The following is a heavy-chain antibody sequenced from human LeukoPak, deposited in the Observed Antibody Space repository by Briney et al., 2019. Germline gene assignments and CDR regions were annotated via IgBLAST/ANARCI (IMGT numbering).Heavy chain of an antibody. V-gene: IGHV1-58*01. CDR3: AADLPRDGYNWGYFDY. CDR2: IVVGSDNT. J-gene: IGHJ4*02. D-gene: IGHD5-24*01. CDR1: GFTFTSSA. Sequence: SVKVSCKASGFTFTSSAVQWVRQARGQRLEWIGWIVVGSDNTNYAQKFQERVTITRDMSTSTAYMELSSLRSEDTAVYYCAADLPRDGYNWGYFDYWGQGTLVTVSS.